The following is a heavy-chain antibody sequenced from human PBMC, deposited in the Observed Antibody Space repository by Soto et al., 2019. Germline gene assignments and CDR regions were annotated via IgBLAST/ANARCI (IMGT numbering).Heavy chain of an antibody. J-gene: IGHJ6*02. V-gene: IGHV3-23*01. CDR1: GFTFSSYA. CDR3: AKLSGPGRARGPYGMDV. Sequence: EVQLLESGGGLVQPGGSLRLSCAASGFTFSSYAMSWVRQAPGEGLEWGSAISGSGGSTYYADSVKGRCTISRDNSKNTLYLQMNSLRAEDTAVYYCAKLSGPGRARGPYGMDVWGQGTTVTVSS. CDR2: ISGSGGST. D-gene: IGHD3-10*01.